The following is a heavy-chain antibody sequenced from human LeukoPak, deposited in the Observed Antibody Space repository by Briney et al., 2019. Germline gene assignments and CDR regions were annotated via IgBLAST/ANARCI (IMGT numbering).Heavy chain of an antibody. J-gene: IGHJ4*02. CDR2: IAYDGSNK. CDR3: ARDPTDSSGWSYFDY. V-gene: IGHV3-30-3*01. CDR1: GFTFSSYA. Sequence: PGRSLRLSCAASGFTFSSYAMHWVRQAPGKGLEWVAVIAYDGSNKYYADSVKGRFTISRDNSKNTLYLQMNSLRAEDTAVYYCARDPTDSSGWSYFDYWGQGTLVTVSS. D-gene: IGHD6-19*01.